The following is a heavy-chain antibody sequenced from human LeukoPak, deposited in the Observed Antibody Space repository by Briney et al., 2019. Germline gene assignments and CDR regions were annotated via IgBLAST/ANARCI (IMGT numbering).Heavy chain of an antibody. D-gene: IGHD6-13*01. CDR1: GFTFSSYW. V-gene: IGHV3-7*01. Sequence: PGGSLRLSCAASGFTFSSYWTSWVSQAPGKGLEWVANIKQDGSEKYYVDSVKGRFTISRDNAKNSLYLQMNSLRAEDTAVYYCARGQQLNWGQGTLVTVSS. J-gene: IGHJ4*02. CDR3: ARGQQLN. CDR2: IKQDGSEK.